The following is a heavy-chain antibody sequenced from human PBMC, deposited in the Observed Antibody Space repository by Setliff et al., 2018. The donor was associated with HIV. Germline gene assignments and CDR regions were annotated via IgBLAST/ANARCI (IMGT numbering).Heavy chain of an antibody. Sequence: PSETLSLTCAVYGGSLSGDYWSWVRQSSGRGLEWIGEINQSGNTNFNPSLKSGLIISVDTSQSQFSLKLTSVTAADTALYYCGREGGQGYSGSGSFYHRNFDLWGRGTLVTVSS. D-gene: IGHD3-10*01. CDR2: INQSGNT. CDR3: GREGGQGYSGSGSFYHRNFDL. V-gene: IGHV4-34*01. CDR1: GGSLSGDY. J-gene: IGHJ2*01.